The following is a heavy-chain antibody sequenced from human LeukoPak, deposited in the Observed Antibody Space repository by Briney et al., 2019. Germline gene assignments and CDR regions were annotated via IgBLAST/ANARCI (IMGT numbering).Heavy chain of an antibody. J-gene: IGHJ4*02. CDR3: ARDFQLDLKPGGFGY. V-gene: IGHV3-30-3*01. D-gene: IGHD1-1*01. Sequence: GGSLRLSCAASGFSFSSYEMHWVRQAPGKGLEWVAAISYDGSNKYYADSVKGRFTISRDNSKSTLYLQMNSLRAEDTAVYYCARDFQLDLKPGGFGYWGQGTLVTVSS. CDR1: GFSFSSYE. CDR2: ISYDGSNK.